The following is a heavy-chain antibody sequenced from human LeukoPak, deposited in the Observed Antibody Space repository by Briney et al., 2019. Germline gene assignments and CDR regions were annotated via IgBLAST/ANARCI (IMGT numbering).Heavy chain of an antibody. Sequence: GASVKVSCKASGYTFSSYGIHWVRQAPGQGLEWMGWINTNTGNPTYAQGFTGRFVFSLDTSASTAYLQINSLKAEDTAVYYCVRGPYGSSWWGQGTLVTVSS. J-gene: IGHJ4*02. CDR2: INTNTGNP. CDR1: GYTFSSYG. V-gene: IGHV7-4-1*02. D-gene: IGHD6-13*01. CDR3: VRGPYGSSW.